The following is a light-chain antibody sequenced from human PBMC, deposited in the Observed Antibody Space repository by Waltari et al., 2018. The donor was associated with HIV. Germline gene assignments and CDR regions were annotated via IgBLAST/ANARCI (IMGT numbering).Light chain of an antibody. CDR3: SSYVGSSTSWL. V-gene: IGLV2-14*03. Sequence: GKVPKLVIYDVTSRPSGVSNRFSGSKSGNTASLTISGLRADDEADYYCSSYVGSSTSWLFGGGTKLTV. J-gene: IGLJ3*02. CDR2: DVT.